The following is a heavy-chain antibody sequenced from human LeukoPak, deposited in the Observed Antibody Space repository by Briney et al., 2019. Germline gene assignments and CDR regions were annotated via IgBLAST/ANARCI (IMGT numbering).Heavy chain of an antibody. V-gene: IGHV4-59*08. CDR1: GGSISSHY. D-gene: IGHD3-9*01. Sequence: SETLSLTCTVSGGSISSHYWSWIRQPPGKGLEWIGYISYSGSTNYNPSLKSRVTISIDTSKNQFSLKLRSVTAADTAIYYCARQDYDILTGYIDAFDIWGQGTMVTVSS. CDR2: ISYSGST. J-gene: IGHJ3*02. CDR3: ARQDYDILTGYIDAFDI.